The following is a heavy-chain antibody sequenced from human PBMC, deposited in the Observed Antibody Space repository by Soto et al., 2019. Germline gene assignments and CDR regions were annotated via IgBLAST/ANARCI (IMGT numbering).Heavy chain of an antibody. Sequence: QVQVQESGPGLVKPSETLSLTCTVSGGSISNYYWSWIRQSPGKGLEWIANIYHSGTTNYNLVLKGRVSISIDSSKNQVSLRLKSVTAADTAVYYCARGGYRTLAWFDPWGQGTLVTVSS. V-gene: IGHV4-59*01. CDR1: GGSISNYY. CDR2: IYHSGTT. J-gene: IGHJ5*02. CDR3: ARGGYRTLAWFDP. D-gene: IGHD5-18*01.